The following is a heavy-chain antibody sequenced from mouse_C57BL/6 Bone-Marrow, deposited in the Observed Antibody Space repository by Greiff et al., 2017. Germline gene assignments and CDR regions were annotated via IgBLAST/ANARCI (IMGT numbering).Heavy chain of an antibody. CDR1: GFTFSSYA. CDR3: AREIAGAMDY. J-gene: IGHJ4*01. V-gene: IGHV5-4*01. CDR2: ISDGGSYT. Sequence: EVQGVESGGGLVKPGGSLKLSCAASGFTFSSYAMSWVRQTPEKRLEWVATISDGGSYTYYPDNVKGRFTISRDNAKNNLYLQMSHLKSEDTAMYYCAREIAGAMDYWGQGTSVTVSS.